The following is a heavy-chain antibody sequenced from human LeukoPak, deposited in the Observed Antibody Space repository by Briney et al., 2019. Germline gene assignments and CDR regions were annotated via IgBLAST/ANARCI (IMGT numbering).Heavy chain of an antibody. CDR2: ISWNSGSI. CDR1: GFTFDDYA. V-gene: IGHV3-9*01. CDR3: AKASSLAVAGSYFDY. J-gene: IGHJ4*02. D-gene: IGHD6-19*01. Sequence: GRSLRLSCAASGFTFDDYAMPWVRHAPGKGLEWVSGISWNSGSIGYADSVKGRFTISRDNAKNSLYLQMNSLRAEDTALYYCAKASSLAVAGSYFDYWGQGTLVTVSS.